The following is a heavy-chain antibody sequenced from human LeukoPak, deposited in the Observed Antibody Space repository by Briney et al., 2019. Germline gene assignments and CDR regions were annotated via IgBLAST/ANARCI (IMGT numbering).Heavy chain of an antibody. V-gene: IGHV3-48*03. CDR3: AAVIDY. CDR1: GFTFSNYE. Sequence: GGSLRLSCAASGFTFSNYEMNWIRQAPGKGLEWISYISNSGNTKYYADSVKGRFTISRDNANNSVYLQMNNLRAEDTAVYYCAAVIDYWGQGTLVAVSS. J-gene: IGHJ4*02. CDR2: ISNSGNTK.